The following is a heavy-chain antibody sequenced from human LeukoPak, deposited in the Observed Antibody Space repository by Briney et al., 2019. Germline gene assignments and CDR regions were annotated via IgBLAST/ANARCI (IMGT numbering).Heavy chain of an antibody. CDR3: AGGRGGGGWIDY. V-gene: IGHV4-59*02. J-gene: IGHJ4*02. CDR2: IYNSGST. CDR1: DGSVSAYY. Sequence: PSGTLSLTCTVSDGSVSAYYWSWIRQPPGKGLEWIGYIYNSGSTNYNPSLKSRVTISVDTSKNQFSLKPSSVTAADTAVYYCAGGRGGGGWIDYWGQGTLVTVSS. D-gene: IGHD6-19*01.